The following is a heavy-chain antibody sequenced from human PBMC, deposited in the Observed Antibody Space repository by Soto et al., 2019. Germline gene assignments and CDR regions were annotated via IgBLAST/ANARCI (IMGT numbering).Heavy chain of an antibody. Sequence: QAQLVQSGAEVKKPGASVKVSCKASGYTFYSHSISWVRQAPGQGLEWMGRINGDYGNTQYAQKFRGRVTMTTDTSTTTVYMELTNLRSDDTAVYYCARCIQGDYYYGMDVWGQGTTVTAS. CDR2: INGDYGNT. J-gene: IGHJ6*02. V-gene: IGHV1-18*01. CDR3: ARCIQGDYYYGMDV. CDR1: GYTFYSHS. D-gene: IGHD5-18*01.